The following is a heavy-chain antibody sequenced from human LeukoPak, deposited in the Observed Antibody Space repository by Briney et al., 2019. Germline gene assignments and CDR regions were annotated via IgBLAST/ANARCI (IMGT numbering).Heavy chain of an antibody. V-gene: IGHV3-23*01. CDR1: GFTFSSYA. CDR3: AKDPYGSGSYPPYFDY. Sequence: GGSLRLSCAASGFTFSSYAMSWVRQAPGKGLEWVSAISGSGGSTYYADSVKGRFTISRDNSKNTLYLQMNSLRAEDTAVYCCAKDPYGSGSYPPYFDYWGQGTLVTVSS. CDR2: ISGSGGST. D-gene: IGHD3-10*01. J-gene: IGHJ4*02.